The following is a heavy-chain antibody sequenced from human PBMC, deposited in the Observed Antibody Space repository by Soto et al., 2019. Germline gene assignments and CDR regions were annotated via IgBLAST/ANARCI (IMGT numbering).Heavy chain of an antibody. Sequence: ASVKVSCKASGYTFTSYGISWVRQAPGQGLEWMGWMNPNSGSTGYAQKFQGRVTMTRNTSISTAYMELSSLRSEDTAVYYCAREQSNEYYYYYGMDVWGQGTTVTVSS. CDR2: MNPNSGST. V-gene: IGHV1-8*02. CDR3: AREQSNEYYYYYGMDV. CDR1: GYTFTSYG. D-gene: IGHD2-8*01. J-gene: IGHJ6*02.